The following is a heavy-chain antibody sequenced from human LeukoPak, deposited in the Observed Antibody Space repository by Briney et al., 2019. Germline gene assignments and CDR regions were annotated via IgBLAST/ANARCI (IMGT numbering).Heavy chain of an antibody. J-gene: IGHJ6*03. V-gene: IGHV1-8*03. CDR1: GYTFTSYD. CDR2: MNPNSGNT. Sequence: GASVKVSCKASGYTFTSYDINWVRQATGQGLEWMGWMNPNSGNTGYAQKFQGRVTITRDTSIGTAYMELSSLRSEDTAVYYCARDGIDCSGGSCYSLRYYYYYMDVWGKGTTVTVSS. CDR3: ARDGIDCSGGSCYSLRYYYYYMDV. D-gene: IGHD2-15*01.